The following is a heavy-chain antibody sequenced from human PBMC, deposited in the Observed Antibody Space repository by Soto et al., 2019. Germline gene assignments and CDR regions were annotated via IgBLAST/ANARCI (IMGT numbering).Heavy chain of an antibody. J-gene: IGHJ4*02. Sequence: EVQLLESGGGLVQPGGSLRLSCAASGFTFSSYAMSWVRQAPGKGLEWVSAMSGSGGSTYYEDSVKGRYTISRDNSKNTLYRQMNSLRAEDTAVYYCAKNVPTYYYDSSGQTPFDYWGQGTLVTVSS. CDR1: GFTFSSYA. V-gene: IGHV3-23*01. CDR2: MSGSGGST. D-gene: IGHD3-22*01. CDR3: AKNVPTYYYDSSGQTPFDY.